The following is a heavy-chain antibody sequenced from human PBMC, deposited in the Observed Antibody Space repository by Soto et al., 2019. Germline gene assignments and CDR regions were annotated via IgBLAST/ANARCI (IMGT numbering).Heavy chain of an antibody. CDR1: GFTFSDYY. Sequence: GGSLRLSCAASGFTFSDYYMSWIRQAPGKGLEWVSYISSSGSTIYYADSVKGRFTISRDNAKNSLYLQMNSLRAEDTAVYYCARDSRVKWLRINNWFDPWGQGTLVTVSS. CDR2: ISSSGSTI. D-gene: IGHD5-12*01. V-gene: IGHV3-11*01. CDR3: ARDSRVKWLRINNWFDP. J-gene: IGHJ5*02.